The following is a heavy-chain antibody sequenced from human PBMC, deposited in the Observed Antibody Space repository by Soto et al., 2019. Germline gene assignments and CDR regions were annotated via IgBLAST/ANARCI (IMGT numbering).Heavy chain of an antibody. CDR1: GDSISRSDYY. CDR3: ASAAYYDPSFDY. J-gene: IGHJ4*02. CDR2: IYFRGNT. Sequence: SETLSLTCIVSGDSISRSDYYWTWIRQHPEKGLEWIGNIYFRGNTYYSPSLESRLTISVDTSKNQFSLKLTSVTAADTAVYYCASAAYYDPSFDYWGQGTLVTVSS. V-gene: IGHV4-31*03. D-gene: IGHD3-22*01.